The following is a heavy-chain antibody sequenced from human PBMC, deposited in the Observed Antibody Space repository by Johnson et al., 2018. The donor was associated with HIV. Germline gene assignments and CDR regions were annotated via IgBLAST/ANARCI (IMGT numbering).Heavy chain of an antibody. CDR3: VNWAYYYGSGYAFDI. CDR1: GFTFTNAW. D-gene: IGHD3-10*01. J-gene: IGHJ3*02. Sequence: HVQLVESGGDLVKPGGSLRLSCAASGFTFTNAWMTWVRQAPGKGLEWVAVISYDGTKKNYEDSVKGRFTISRDNSKNTLCLQMNSLRAEDTAVYYCVNWAYYYGSGYAFDIWGQGTTVTVSS. V-gene: IGHV3-30*03. CDR2: ISYDGTKK.